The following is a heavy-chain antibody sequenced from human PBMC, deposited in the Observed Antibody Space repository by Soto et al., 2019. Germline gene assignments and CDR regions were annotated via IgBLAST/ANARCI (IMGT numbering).Heavy chain of an antibody. J-gene: IGHJ4*02. CDR1: GFTFSSYA. V-gene: IGHV3-23*01. D-gene: IGHD5-18*01. CDR2: ISGSGGST. CDR3: AKAMVTTVSAFDY. Sequence: ESLGLSCAASGFTFSSYAMSWVRQAPGKGLEWVSAISGSGGSTYYADSVKGRFTISRDNSKNTLYLQMNSLRAEDTAVYYCAKAMVTTVSAFDYWGQGTLVTVSS.